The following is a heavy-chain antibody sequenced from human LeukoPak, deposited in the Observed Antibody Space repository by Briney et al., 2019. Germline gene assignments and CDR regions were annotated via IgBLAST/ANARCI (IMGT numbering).Heavy chain of an antibody. D-gene: IGHD5-24*01. V-gene: IGHV3-11*05. Sequence: LSLTCTVSGGSISSGGYYMSWIRQAPGKGLEWVSYISSSGSHTNYADSVKGRFTISRDNAKNSLYLQMNSPRAEDTAVYYCARDRRDGYNRGDYWGQGTLVTVSS. CDR3: ARDRRDGYNRGDY. CDR1: GGSISSGGYY. CDR2: ISSSGSHT. J-gene: IGHJ4*02.